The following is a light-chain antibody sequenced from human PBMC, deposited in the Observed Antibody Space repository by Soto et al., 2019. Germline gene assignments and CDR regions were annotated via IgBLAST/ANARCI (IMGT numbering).Light chain of an antibody. Sequence: DVQMTESPSSLSAPVGDGVTITCRASQGIREDLAWYQQTPGKAPKVVSYVASSLQSGVPSGFSGSGSATDFTLTISSLQPEDFATYYCQQSYSTPLTFGGGTKVDIK. J-gene: IGKJ4*01. CDR3: QQSYSTPLT. V-gene: IGKV1-39*01. CDR1: QGIRED. CDR2: VAS.